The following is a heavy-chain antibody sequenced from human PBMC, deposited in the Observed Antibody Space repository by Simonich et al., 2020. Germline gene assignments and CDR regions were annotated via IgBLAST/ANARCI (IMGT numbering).Heavy chain of an antibody. CDR2: IYHSGST. V-gene: IGHV4-38-2*01. CDR1: GYSISSGYY. D-gene: IGHD6-13*01. CDR3: ARATRIAAAGYFDY. J-gene: IGHJ4*02. Sequence: QVQLQESGPGLVKPSETLSLTCAVSGYSISSGYYGGWIRQHPGKGLEWIGSIYHSGSTYYNPSLKSRVTISVDTSKNQFSLKLSSVTAADTAVYYCARATRIAAAGYFDYWGQGTLVTVSS.